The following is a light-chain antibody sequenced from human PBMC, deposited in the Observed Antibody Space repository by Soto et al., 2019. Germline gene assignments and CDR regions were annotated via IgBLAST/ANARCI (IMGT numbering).Light chain of an antibody. Sequence: QSVLTQPPSASGTPGQRVTISCSGSTSNIGSNTVNWYQQLPGTAPKLLIYSYNERPSGVPDRFSGSKSGTSASLAISGLQSEDEADYYCAAWDDSLNAYVFGTGTQLTVL. J-gene: IGLJ1*01. CDR2: SYN. V-gene: IGLV1-44*01. CDR3: AAWDDSLNAYV. CDR1: TSNIGSNT.